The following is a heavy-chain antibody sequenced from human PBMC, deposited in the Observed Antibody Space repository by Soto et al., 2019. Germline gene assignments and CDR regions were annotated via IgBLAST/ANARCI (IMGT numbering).Heavy chain of an antibody. D-gene: IGHD3-22*01. CDR3: ARSGRLRTMIGRDLDY. J-gene: IGHJ4*02. Sequence: EVQLVESGGGLVQPGGSLRLSCAASGFTFSSYWMSWVRQAPGKGLEWVANIKQDGSEKYYVDSVKGRFTISRDNAKNSLYLQMNSLRAEDTAVYYCARSGRLRTMIGRDLDYWGQGTLVTVSS. CDR2: IKQDGSEK. CDR1: GFTFSSYW. V-gene: IGHV3-7*01.